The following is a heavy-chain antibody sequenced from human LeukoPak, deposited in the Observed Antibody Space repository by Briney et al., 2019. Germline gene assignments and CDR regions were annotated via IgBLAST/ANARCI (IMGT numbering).Heavy chain of an antibody. Sequence: HPGGSLRLSCAASGFTFSDYYMSWIRQTPGKGLEWVAVISYDGSNKYYADSVKGRFTISRDNSKNTLYLQMNSLRGEDTAVYYCARDIRDGYNSEYYFDYWGQGTLVTVSS. CDR3: ARDIRDGYNSEYYFDY. CDR2: ISYDGSNK. J-gene: IGHJ4*02. D-gene: IGHD5-24*01. V-gene: IGHV3-30*01. CDR1: GFTFSDYY.